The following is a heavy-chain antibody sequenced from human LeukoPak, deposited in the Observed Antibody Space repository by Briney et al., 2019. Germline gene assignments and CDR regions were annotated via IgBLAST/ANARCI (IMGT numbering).Heavy chain of an antibody. V-gene: IGHV4-4*07. CDR1: GGSISSYY. J-gene: IGHJ4*02. CDR3: ARATSEKAALSFDY. CDR2: IYTSGST. D-gene: IGHD6-6*01. Sequence: SETLSLTCTVPGGSISSYYWNWIRQPAGKGLEWIGRIYTSGSTNYNPSLKSRVTMSVDTSKNQFSLKLSSVTAADTAVYYCARATSEKAALSFDYWGQGTLVTVSS.